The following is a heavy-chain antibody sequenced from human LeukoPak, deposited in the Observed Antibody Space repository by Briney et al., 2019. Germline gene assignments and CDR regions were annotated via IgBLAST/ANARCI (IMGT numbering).Heavy chain of an antibody. CDR1: GLTVADYG. Sequence: GGSLRLSCAASGLTVADYGMSWVRQAPGKGLEWVSGINWSGESIGYADSVKGRFTISRDNAENALFLQMNSLRAEDTAVYYCARDLSASWYSLGYWGRGALVTVSS. CDR2: INWSGESI. V-gene: IGHV3-20*04. J-gene: IGHJ4*02. CDR3: ARDLSASWYSLGY. D-gene: IGHD6-13*01.